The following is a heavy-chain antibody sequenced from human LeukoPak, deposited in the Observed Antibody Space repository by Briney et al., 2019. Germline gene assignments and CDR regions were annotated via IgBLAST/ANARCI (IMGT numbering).Heavy chain of an antibody. Sequence: SETLSLTCTVSARSITIYFWSCTRQPPGKGREWIGYIYYSGSTNYNPSLKSRVTMSVDTSRNQFSLKLSSVTAADTAVYYCARIDRAVAGTIDYWGQGTLVTVSS. V-gene: IGHV4-59*08. CDR3: ARIDRAVAGTIDY. J-gene: IGHJ4*02. D-gene: IGHD6-19*01. CDR1: ARSITIYF. CDR2: IYYSGST.